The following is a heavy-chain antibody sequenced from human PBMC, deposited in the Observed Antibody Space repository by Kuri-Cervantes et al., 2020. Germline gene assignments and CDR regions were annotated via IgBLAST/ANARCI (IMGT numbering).Heavy chain of an antibody. CDR3: ARDRPFSY. D-gene: IGHD3-16*01. V-gene: IGHV3-48*01. Sequence: GGSLRLSCAASGFTFDDYAMHWVRQAPGKGLEWVSYISSSSSTIYYADSVKGRFTISRDNAKNSLYLQMNSLRAEDTAVYYCARDRPFSYWGQGTLVTVSS. CDR2: ISSSSSTI. CDR1: GFTFDDYA. J-gene: IGHJ4*02.